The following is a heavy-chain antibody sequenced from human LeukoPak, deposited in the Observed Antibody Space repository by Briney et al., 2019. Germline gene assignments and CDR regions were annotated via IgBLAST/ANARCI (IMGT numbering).Heavy chain of an antibody. Sequence: PGGSLRLSCAASGFTFSSYWMSWVRQAPGKGLEWVANIKQDGSEKYYVDSVKGRFTISRDNAKNSLYLQTNSLRAEDTAVYYCASGWYLRYFQHWGQGTLVTVSS. V-gene: IGHV3-7*01. CDR2: IKQDGSEK. CDR3: ASGWYLRYFQH. J-gene: IGHJ1*01. CDR1: GFTFSSYW. D-gene: IGHD6-19*01.